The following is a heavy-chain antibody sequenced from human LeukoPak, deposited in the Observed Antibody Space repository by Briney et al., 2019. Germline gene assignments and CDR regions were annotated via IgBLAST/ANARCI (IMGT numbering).Heavy chain of an antibody. D-gene: IGHD3-3*01. V-gene: IGHV4-59*01. CDR2: IYYSGST. CDR3: ARERRFLEWLPEDYFDY. J-gene: IGHJ4*02. Sequence: SETLPLTCTVSGGSISSYYWSWIRQPPGKGLEWIGYIYYSGSTNYNPSLKSRVTISVDTSKNQFSLKLSSVTAADTAVYYCARERRFLEWLPEDYFDYWGQGTLVTVSS. CDR1: GGSISSYY.